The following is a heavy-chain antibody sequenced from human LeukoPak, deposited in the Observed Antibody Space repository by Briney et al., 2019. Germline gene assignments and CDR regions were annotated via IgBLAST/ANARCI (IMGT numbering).Heavy chain of an antibody. CDR2: ISSNGGAT. Sequence: AGGSLRLSCSASGFTFSNFAMHWVRQAPGKGLEYVSTISSNGGATSYADSVKGRFTISRDNSKNTLYLQMSSLRPEDTAVYYCAKDRGLLRPYYYYGMDVWSQGTTVTVSS. V-gene: IGHV3-64D*06. D-gene: IGHD3-22*01. J-gene: IGHJ6*02. CDR1: GFTFSNFA. CDR3: AKDRGLLRPYYYYGMDV.